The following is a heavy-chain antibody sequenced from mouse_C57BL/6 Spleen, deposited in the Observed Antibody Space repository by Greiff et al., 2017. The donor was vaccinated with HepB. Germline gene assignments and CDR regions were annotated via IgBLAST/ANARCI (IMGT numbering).Heavy chain of an antibody. V-gene: IGHV1-82*01. CDR3: AATVVEYFDV. D-gene: IGHD1-1*01. J-gene: IGHJ1*03. CDR2: IYPGDGDT. Sequence: QVQLQQSGPELVKPGASVKISCKASGYAFSSSWMNWVKQRPGKGLEWIGRIYPGDGDTNYNGKFKGKATLTADKSSSTAYMQLSSLTSEDSAVYFCAATVVEYFDVWGTGTTVTVSS. CDR1: GYAFSSSW.